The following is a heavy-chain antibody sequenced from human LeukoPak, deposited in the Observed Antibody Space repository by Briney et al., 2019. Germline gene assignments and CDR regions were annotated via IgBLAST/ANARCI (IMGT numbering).Heavy chain of an antibody. CDR1: GGSFSGYY. CDR2: INHSGST. J-gene: IGHJ4*02. CDR3: ARHKFGYYGSGSYSDY. Sequence: PSETLSLTCAVYGGSFSGYYWSWIRQPPGKGLEWIGEINHSGSTNYNPSLKSRVTISVDTSKNQFSLKLSSVTAADTAVYYCARHKFGYYGSGSYSDYWGQGTLVTVSS. V-gene: IGHV4-34*01. D-gene: IGHD3-10*01.